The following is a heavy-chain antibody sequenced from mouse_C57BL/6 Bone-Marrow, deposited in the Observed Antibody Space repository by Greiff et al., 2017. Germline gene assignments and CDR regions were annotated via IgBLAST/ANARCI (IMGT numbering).Heavy chain of an antibody. D-gene: IGHD4-1*01. CDR2: IDPENGDT. V-gene: IGHV14-4*01. CDR3: TRDWAAWFAY. Sequence: EVQGVESGAELVRPGASVKLSCTASGFNIKDDYMHWVKQRPEQGLEWIGWIDPENGDTEYASKFQGKATISADTSSNTAYLQLSSLTSEDTAVYYCTRDWAAWFAYWGQGTLVTVSA. J-gene: IGHJ3*01. CDR1: GFNIKDDY.